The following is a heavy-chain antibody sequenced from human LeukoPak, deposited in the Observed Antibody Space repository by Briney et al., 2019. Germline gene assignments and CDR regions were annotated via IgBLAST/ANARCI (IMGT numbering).Heavy chain of an antibody. CDR3: ASGQTKYYYDSSGYYYFGAFDI. CDR2: MNPNSGDT. Sequence: ASVKVSCKASGYTFTSYDINWVRQATGQGLEWMGWMNPNSGDTGYAQKFQGRVTMTRNTSISTAYMELSSLRSEDTAVYYCASGQTKYYYDSSGYYYFGAFDIWGQGTMVTVSS. CDR1: GYTFTSYD. D-gene: IGHD3-22*01. V-gene: IGHV1-8*01. J-gene: IGHJ3*02.